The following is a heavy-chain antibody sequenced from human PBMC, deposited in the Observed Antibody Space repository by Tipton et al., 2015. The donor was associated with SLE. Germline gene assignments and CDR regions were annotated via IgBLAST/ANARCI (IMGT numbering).Heavy chain of an antibody. Sequence: QSGAEVKKPGASVKVSCKASGYTFTSYGISWVRQAPGQGLEWMGWISAYNGNTNYAQKLQGRVTMTTDTSTSTAYMELRSLRSDDTAVYYCARATTTHYYGSGRSPFDYWGQGTLVTVSS. CDR1: GYTFTSYG. CDR2: ISAYNGNT. V-gene: IGHV1-18*01. D-gene: IGHD3-10*01. J-gene: IGHJ4*02. CDR3: ARATTTHYYGSGRSPFDY.